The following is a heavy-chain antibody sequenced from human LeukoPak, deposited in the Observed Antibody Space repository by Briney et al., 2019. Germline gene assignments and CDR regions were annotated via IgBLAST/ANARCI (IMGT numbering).Heavy chain of an antibody. Sequence: SETLSLTCTVSGGSISSSNYYWGWIRQPPGKGLEWIGSIYYSGSTYYNPSLKSRVTISVDTSKNQFSLKLSSVTAADTAVYYCARGGGPGVFDYWGQGTLVTVSS. CDR1: GGSISSSNYY. V-gene: IGHV4-39*07. D-gene: IGHD3-10*01. CDR3: ARGGGPGVFDY. J-gene: IGHJ4*02. CDR2: IYYSGST.